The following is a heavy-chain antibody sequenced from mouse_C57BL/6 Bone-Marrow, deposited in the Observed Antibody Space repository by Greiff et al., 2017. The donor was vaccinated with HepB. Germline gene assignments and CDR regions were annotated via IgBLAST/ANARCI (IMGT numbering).Heavy chain of an antibody. J-gene: IGHJ4*01. CDR2: SYPGNSDT. CDR3: TREDWGYYYAMDY. Sequence: EVQLVESGTVLARPGASVKMSCKTSGYTFTSYWMHWVKQRPGQGLEWIGASYPGNSDTSYNQKFKGKAKLTAVTSASTAYMELSSLTNEDSAVYYCTREDWGYYYAMDYWGQGTAVTVSS. D-gene: IGHD4-1*01. CDR1: GYTFTSYW. V-gene: IGHV1-5*01.